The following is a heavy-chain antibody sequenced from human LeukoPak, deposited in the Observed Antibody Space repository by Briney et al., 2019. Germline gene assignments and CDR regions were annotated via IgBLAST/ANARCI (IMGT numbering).Heavy chain of an antibody. CDR3: ARVDGSGSYYNKPLDY. V-gene: IGHV3-21*06. Sequence: GGSLRLSCAPSGFTFSSYSMNWVRQAPGKGLEWVSSISSSSSYIYYADSVKGRFTISRDYAKNLLYLQMNSLRAEDTAVYYCARVDGSGSYYNKPLDYWGQGTLVTVSS. CDR2: ISSSSSYI. CDR1: GFTFSSYS. D-gene: IGHD3-10*01. J-gene: IGHJ4*02.